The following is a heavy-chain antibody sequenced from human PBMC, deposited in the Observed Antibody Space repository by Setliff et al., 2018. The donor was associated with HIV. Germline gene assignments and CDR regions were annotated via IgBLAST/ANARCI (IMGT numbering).Heavy chain of an antibody. D-gene: IGHD3-3*01. CDR1: GFIFTDYH. Sequence: ASVKVSCKTSGFIFTDYHIHWVRQAPGQGLEWMGRFNPNSGVTNSPQKFQGRVTMTRDTSINTAYMELSRLTSDDTAFYYCAREPTGDFWSGYSSRGLDYWGRGTLVTVSS. CDR2: FNPNSGVT. J-gene: IGHJ4*02. V-gene: IGHV1-2*06. CDR3: AREPTGDFWSGYSSRGLDY.